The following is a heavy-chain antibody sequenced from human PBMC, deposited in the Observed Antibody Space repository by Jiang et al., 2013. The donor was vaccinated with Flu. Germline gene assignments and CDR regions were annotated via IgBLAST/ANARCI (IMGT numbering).Heavy chain of an antibody. CDR1: GFTFDDYA. CDR3: AKEGNYYDSSGYVSEYFQH. D-gene: IGHD3-22*01. V-gene: IGHV3-9*01. J-gene: IGHJ1*01. CDR2: ISWNSGSI. Sequence: GLVQPGRSLRLSCAASGFTFDDYAMHWVRQAPGKGLEWVSGISWNSGSIGYADSVKGRFTISRDNAKNSLYLQMNSLRAEDTALYYCAKEGNYYDSSGYVSEYFQHWGQGTLVTVSS.